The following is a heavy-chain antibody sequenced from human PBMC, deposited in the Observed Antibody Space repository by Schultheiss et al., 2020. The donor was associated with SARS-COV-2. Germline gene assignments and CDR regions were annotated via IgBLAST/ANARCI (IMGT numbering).Heavy chain of an antibody. V-gene: IGHV1-2*04. J-gene: IGHJ4*02. CDR2: INPNSGGT. D-gene: IGHD4-17*01. CDR3: ARDYDYGDYPIDY. CDR1: GYTFTGYY. Sequence: ASVKVSCKASGYTFTGYYMHWVRQAPGQGLEWMGWINPNSGGTNYAQKFQGWVTMTRDTSISTAYMELRSLRSDDTAVYYCARDYDYGDYPIDYWGQGTLVTVSS.